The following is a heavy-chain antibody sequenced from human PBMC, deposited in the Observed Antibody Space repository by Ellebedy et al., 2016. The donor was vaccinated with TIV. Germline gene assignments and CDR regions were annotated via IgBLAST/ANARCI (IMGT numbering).Heavy chain of an antibody. Sequence: GESLKISCAASGFSISTFAMGWVRQTPGKGLEWVSGIYGSGRGISYSDPVKGRFIISRDNSKNTLYLQMNSLRVEDTAKYYCAKGRGGGSDSSAPRYYFDYWGLGTLVTVSS. CDR1: GFSISTFA. CDR2: IYGSGRGI. V-gene: IGHV3-23*01. J-gene: IGHJ4*02. D-gene: IGHD3-22*01. CDR3: AKGRGGGSDSSAPRYYFDY.